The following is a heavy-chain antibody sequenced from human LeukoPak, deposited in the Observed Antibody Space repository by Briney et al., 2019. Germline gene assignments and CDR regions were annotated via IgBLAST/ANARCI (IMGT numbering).Heavy chain of an antibody. CDR3: ARAAPCSGGSCYEDNWFDP. V-gene: IGHV5-51*01. Sequence: GASLKISCKGSGYSFTSYWIGWVRQMPGKGLEWMGIIYPGDSDTRYSPSFQGQVTISADKSISTAYLQWSSLKASDTAMYYCARAAPCSGGSCYEDNWFDPWGQGTLVTVSS. CDR2: IYPGDSDT. J-gene: IGHJ5*02. D-gene: IGHD2-15*01. CDR1: GYSFTSYW.